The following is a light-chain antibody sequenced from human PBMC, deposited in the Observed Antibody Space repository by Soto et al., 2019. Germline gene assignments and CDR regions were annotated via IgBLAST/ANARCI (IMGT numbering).Light chain of an antibody. Sequence: QSVLTQPPSVSAAPGQRVTISCTGSSSNIGAGYDLHWYPQLPGTAPKLLIYGNSNRPSGFPDRFSGSKSGTSASLAITGLQAEDEADYYCQSYDSSLSGPVVFGGGTKLTVL. CDR2: GNS. CDR3: QSYDSSLSGPVV. V-gene: IGLV1-40*01. CDR1: SSNIGAGYD. J-gene: IGLJ2*01.